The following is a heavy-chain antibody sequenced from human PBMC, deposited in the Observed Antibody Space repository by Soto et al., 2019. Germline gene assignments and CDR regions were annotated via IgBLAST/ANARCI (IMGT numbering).Heavy chain of an antibody. CDR2: IYYSGST. J-gene: IGHJ4*02. CDR3: ASWATANFDY. V-gene: IGHV4-39*01. Sequence: QLQLQESGPGLVKPSETLSLTCTVSGGSISSSSYYWGWIRQPPGKGLEWIGSIYYSGSTYYNPSPRCRVPISVDTPKNQSSLKLSSVTAADTAVYYCASWATANFDYWGQGTLVTVSS. CDR1: GGSISSSSYY. D-gene: IGHD7-27*01.